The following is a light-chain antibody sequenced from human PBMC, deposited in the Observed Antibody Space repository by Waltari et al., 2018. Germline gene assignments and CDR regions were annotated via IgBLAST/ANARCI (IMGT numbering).Light chain of an antibody. CDR2: WAS. CDR1: QSVLYSSNNKNY. CDR3: QQYYSTLRRT. J-gene: IGKJ1*01. V-gene: IGKV4-1*01. Sequence: DIVMTQSPDSLAVSLGERATINCKSSQSVLYSSNNKNYLAWYQQKPGQPPKLLIYWASTRESWVPDRFSGSGSGTDFTLTIISLQAEDVAVYYCQQYYSTLRRTFGQGTKVEIK.